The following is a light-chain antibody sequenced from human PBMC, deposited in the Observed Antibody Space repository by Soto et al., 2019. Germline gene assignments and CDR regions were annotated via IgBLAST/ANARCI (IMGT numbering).Light chain of an antibody. CDR2: GAS. CDR1: QSVASN. CDR3: QQYHNWPPQYT. V-gene: IGKV3-15*01. Sequence: EIVMTQSPASLSVSPGDGASLSCRASQSVASNVAWYQQKPGQGPRLLIHGASTRAAGVPARFSGSGSGTDFTLTISSLQSEDFATYYCQQYHNWPPQYTFGQWTKLQIK. J-gene: IGKJ2*01.